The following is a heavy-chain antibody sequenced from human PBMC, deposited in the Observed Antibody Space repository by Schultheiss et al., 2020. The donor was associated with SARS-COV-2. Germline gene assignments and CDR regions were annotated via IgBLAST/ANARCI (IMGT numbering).Heavy chain of an antibody. CDR2: IWYDGSNK. CDR3: ARVPGVAARYGMDV. J-gene: IGHJ6*02. V-gene: IGHV3-33*01. CDR1: GFTFSSYG. Sequence: GGSLRLSCAASGFTFSSYGMHWVRQAPGKGLEWVAVIWYDGSNKYYADSVKGRFTISRDNSKNTLYLQMNSLRAEDTAVYYCARVPGVAARYGMDVWGQGTTVTVSS. D-gene: IGHD6-6*01.